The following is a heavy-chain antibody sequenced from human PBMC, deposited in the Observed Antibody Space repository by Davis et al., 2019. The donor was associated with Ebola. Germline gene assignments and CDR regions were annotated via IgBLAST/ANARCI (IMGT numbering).Heavy chain of an antibody. D-gene: IGHD5-18*01. CDR1: GYTFTSYY. CDR3: AAALSKRGYSYGYRLDY. Sequence: AALVKVSCKASGYTFTSYYMHWVRQAPGQGLEWMGWINPNSGGTNYAQKFQGWVTMTRDMSTSTAYMELSSLRSEDTAVYYCAAALSKRGYSYGYRLDYWGQGTLVTVSS. V-gene: IGHV1-2*04. CDR2: INPNSGGT. J-gene: IGHJ4*02.